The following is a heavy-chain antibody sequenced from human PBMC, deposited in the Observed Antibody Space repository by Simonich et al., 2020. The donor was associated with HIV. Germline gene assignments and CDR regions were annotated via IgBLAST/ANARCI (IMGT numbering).Heavy chain of an antibody. D-gene: IGHD2-2*01. CDR2: ISSSSSYI. J-gene: IGHJ4*02. CDR1: GFTFSSYS. Sequence: EVQLVESGGGLVKPGGSLRLSGAASGFTFSSYSMNWVRQAPGKGLEWVSSISSSSSYISYADSVKGRFTISRDNAKNSLYLQMNSLRAEDTAVYYCARDGRKGSSTSCSDYWGQGTLVTVSS. V-gene: IGHV3-21*01. CDR3: ARDGRKGSSTSCSDY.